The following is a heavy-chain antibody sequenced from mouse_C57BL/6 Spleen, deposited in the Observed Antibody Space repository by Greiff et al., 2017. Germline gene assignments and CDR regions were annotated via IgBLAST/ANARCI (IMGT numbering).Heavy chain of an antibody. Sequence: EVKLVESGGGLVQPGGSLSLSCAASGFTFTDYYMSWVRQPPGKALEWLGFIRNKANGYTTEYSASVKGRFTISRDNSQSILYLQMNALGAEDSATYYCARWGDYGWFAYWGQGTLVTVSA. V-gene: IGHV7-3*01. D-gene: IGHD2-4*01. CDR1: GFTFTDYY. CDR2: IRNKANGYTT. CDR3: ARWGDYGWFAY. J-gene: IGHJ3*01.